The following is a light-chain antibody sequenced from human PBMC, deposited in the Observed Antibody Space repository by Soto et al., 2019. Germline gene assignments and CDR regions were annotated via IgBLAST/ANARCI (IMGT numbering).Light chain of an antibody. CDR3: QQSYSTPWT. CDR1: QSISSY. J-gene: IGKJ1*01. Sequence: DIQMTQSPSSLSASVRDRVTITCRASQSISSYLNWYQQKPGKAPRLLIYAASSLQSGVPSRFSGSGSGTEFTLTIRSLQPEDFATYYCQQSYSTPWTFGQGTKVVIK. CDR2: AAS. V-gene: IGKV1-39*01.